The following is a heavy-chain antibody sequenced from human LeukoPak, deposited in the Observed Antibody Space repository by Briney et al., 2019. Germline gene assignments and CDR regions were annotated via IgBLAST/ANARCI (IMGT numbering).Heavy chain of an antibody. CDR2: VSGSGGST. D-gene: IGHD3-10*01. Sequence: GGPLRLSCASSGFTFSSYAMSWVRQAPGKGLEWVSAVSGSGGSTYYADSVKGRFTISRDNSKNTLYLQMNSLRAEDTALYYCAKSGSGSYYKGGYDNWGQGTLVTVSS. V-gene: IGHV3-23*01. CDR1: GFTFSSYA. CDR3: AKSGSGSYYKGGYDN. J-gene: IGHJ4*02.